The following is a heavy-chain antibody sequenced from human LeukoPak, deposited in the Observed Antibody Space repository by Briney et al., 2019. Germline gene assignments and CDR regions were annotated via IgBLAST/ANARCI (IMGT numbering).Heavy chain of an antibody. CDR1: GFTFSNYG. CDR3: AKARTGVDVGPSD. V-gene: IGHV3-30*18. D-gene: IGHD3/OR15-3a*01. Sequence: PGGSLRLSCAASGFTFSNYGIHWVRQAPGKGLEWVAVISYDGSNKYYADSVKGRFTISRDNSKNTLYLQMNSLRAEDTAVYYCAKARTGVDVGPSDWGQGTLVTVSS. J-gene: IGHJ4*02. CDR2: ISYDGSNK.